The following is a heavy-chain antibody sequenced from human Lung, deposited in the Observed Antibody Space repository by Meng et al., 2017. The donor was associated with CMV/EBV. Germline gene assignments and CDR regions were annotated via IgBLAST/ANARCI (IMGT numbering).Heavy chain of an antibody. Sequence: GESLKISCAASGFTFSSYAMSWVRQAPGKGLEWVSAISGSGGSTYYADSVKGRFTISRDNSKNTLYLQMNSLRAEDTAVYYCAKAVPDGYYYGMDVWGQGTTVTFSS. CDR3: AKAVPDGYYYGMDV. CDR1: GFTFSSYA. D-gene: IGHD2-2*01. CDR2: ISGSGGST. V-gene: IGHV3-23*01. J-gene: IGHJ6*02.